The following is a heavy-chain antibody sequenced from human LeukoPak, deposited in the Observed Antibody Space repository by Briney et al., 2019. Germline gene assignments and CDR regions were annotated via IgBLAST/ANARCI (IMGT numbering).Heavy chain of an antibody. J-gene: IGHJ6*02. CDR1: GYSFTSYW. CDR3: ARLGGNSKSYYYYYGMDV. CDR2: IYPGDSDT. V-gene: IGHV5-51*01. Sequence: GESLQISCKGSGYSFTSYWIGWVRQMPGKGLEWMGIIYPGDSDTRYSPSFQGQVTISADKSISTAYLQWSSLKASDTAMYYCARLGGNSKSYYYYYGMDVWGQGTTVTVSS. D-gene: IGHD4-23*01.